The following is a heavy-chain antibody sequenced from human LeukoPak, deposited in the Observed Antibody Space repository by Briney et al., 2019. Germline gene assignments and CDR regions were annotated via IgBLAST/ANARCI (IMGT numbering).Heavy chain of an antibody. J-gene: IGHJ4*02. CDR1: GFTFSSYG. V-gene: IGHV3-33*06. CDR2: IWYDGSNK. Sequence: GGSLRLSCAASGFTFSSYGMLWVRQAPGKGLEWVAVIWYDGSNKYYADSVKGRFTISRDNSKNTLYLQMNSLRAEDTAVYYCAKDHPDYSNALGYWGQGTLVTVSS. CDR3: AKDHPDYSNALGY. D-gene: IGHD4-11*01.